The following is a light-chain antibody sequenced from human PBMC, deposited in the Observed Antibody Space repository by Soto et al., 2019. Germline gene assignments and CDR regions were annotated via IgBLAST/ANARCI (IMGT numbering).Light chain of an antibody. J-gene: IGKJ5*01. Sequence: DIQMTQSPSSPSSSLGDRVTISCGASQSVGSDLNWYQQRPGQAPKFLIYAASSLQSGVPSRFSGSGSGTEFTLTISSLKTDDFATYDGQQYNSYSITFGQGTRLEIK. CDR3: QQYNSYSIT. CDR1: QSVGSD. V-gene: IGKV1-16*01. CDR2: AAS.